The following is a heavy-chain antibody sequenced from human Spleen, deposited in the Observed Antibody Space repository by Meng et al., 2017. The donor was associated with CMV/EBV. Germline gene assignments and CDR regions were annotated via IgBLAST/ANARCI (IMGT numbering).Heavy chain of an antibody. CDR1: GFTFSSYD. J-gene: IGHJ4*02. Sequence: GESLKISCAACGFTFSSYDMHWVRQATGKGLEWVSAIGTAGDTYYPGSVKGQFTISRENAKNSLYLQMNSLRAEDTAVYYCARDRDCGGDCYPSYFDYWGQGTLVTVSS. V-gene: IGHV3-13*03. CDR2: IGTAGDT. CDR3: ARDRDCGGDCYPSYFDY. D-gene: IGHD2-21*01.